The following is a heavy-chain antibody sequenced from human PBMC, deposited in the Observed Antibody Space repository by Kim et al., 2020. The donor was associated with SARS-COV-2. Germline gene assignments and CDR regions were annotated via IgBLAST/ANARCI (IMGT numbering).Heavy chain of an antibody. CDR2: IYYSGST. Sequence: SETLSLTCTVSGGSISSSSYYWGWIRQPPGKGLEWIGSIYYSGSTYYNPSLKSRVTISVDTSKNQFSLKLSSVTAADTAVYYCASLLNDYGDWAGSGAVWFDPWGQGTLVTVSS. V-gene: IGHV4-39*01. J-gene: IGHJ5*02. CDR3: ASLLNDYGDWAGSGAVWFDP. D-gene: IGHD4-17*01. CDR1: GGSISSSSYY.